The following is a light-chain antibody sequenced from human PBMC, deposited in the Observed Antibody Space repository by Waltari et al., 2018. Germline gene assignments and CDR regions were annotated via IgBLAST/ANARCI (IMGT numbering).Light chain of an antibody. J-gene: IGLJ2*01. CDR1: NIGRKS. V-gene: IGLV3-21*04. Sequence: SYVVTQSPSVSVAPGETARITCGGDNIGRKSVHWDQQRPGQAPVLVISYDSYRPSGIPERFSGSNSGNTATLTISWVEADDEADYYCLVWHSTTDHHGVFGGGTKLTVL. CDR2: YDS. CDR3: LVWHSTTDHHGV.